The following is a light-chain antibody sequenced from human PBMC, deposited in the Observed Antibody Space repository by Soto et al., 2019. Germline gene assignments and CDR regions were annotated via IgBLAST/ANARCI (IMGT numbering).Light chain of an antibody. V-gene: IGKV4-1*01. CDR3: QQYCSTPYA. J-gene: IGKJ2*01. CDR1: QSVLFSSNNKNY. CDR2: WAS. Sequence: DIVMTQSPDSLPVSLGERATINCKSSQSVLFSSNNKNYLAWYQQKPGQPPKLLIYWASTRESGVPDRFSGRGSGTDFTLTISVLQAEDGAVYYCQQYCSTPYAFGQGTKLEIK.